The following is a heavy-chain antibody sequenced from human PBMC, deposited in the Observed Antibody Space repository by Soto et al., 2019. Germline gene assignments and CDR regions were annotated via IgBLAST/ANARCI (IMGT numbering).Heavy chain of an antibody. Sequence: QLQLQESGPGLVKPSETLSLTCTVSGGSISSSSYYWGWIRQPPGKGLEGIGSIYYSGSTYYNPSLKSRVTISVDTSKNQFSLKLSSVTAADTAVYYCARHRDGGATIISSHFDYWGQGTLVTVSS. V-gene: IGHV4-39*01. CDR1: GGSISSSSYY. CDR3: ARHRDGGATIISSHFDY. J-gene: IGHJ4*02. D-gene: IGHD1-26*01. CDR2: IYYSGST.